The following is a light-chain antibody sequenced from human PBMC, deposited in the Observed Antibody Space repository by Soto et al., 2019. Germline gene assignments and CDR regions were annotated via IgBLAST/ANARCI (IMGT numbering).Light chain of an antibody. Sequence: DIQVTQSPSSVSASVGDRVTITCRASQGLVTWLAWYQQKPGKAPKLLIYAASSFQSGVPSRFSGSGSGTEFTLTISSLQPEDFATYYCQQTSSFPLTFRGGPKVERK. V-gene: IGKV1-12*01. J-gene: IGKJ4*01. CDR3: QQTSSFPLT. CDR2: AAS. CDR1: QGLVTW.